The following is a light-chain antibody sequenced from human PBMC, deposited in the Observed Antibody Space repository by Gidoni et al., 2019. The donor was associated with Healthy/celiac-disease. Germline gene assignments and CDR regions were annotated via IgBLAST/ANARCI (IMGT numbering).Light chain of an antibody. CDR3: QQYDNPLLT. Sequence: IQLTHSPSSLSASVGDRVTITCQASQDISNYLNWYQQKPGKAPKLLIYEASNLETGVPSRFSGSGSGTDFTFTSRRLQPEDTATYYCQQYDNPLLTFGGGTKVEIK. CDR2: EAS. J-gene: IGKJ4*01. V-gene: IGKV1-33*01. CDR1: QDISNY.